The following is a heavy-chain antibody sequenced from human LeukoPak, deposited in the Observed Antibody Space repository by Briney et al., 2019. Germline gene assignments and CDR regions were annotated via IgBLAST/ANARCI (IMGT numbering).Heavy chain of an antibody. CDR1: GYSFTSYW. Sequence: GESLQISCKGSGYSFTSYWIGWVRQLPGKGLEWMGIIYPGDSDTRYSPSFQGQVTISADKSISTAYLQWSSLKASDTAMDYCARLYSSSFWFDPWGQGTLVTVSS. CDR3: ARLYSSSFWFDP. J-gene: IGHJ5*02. V-gene: IGHV5-51*01. CDR2: IYPGDSDT. D-gene: IGHD6-13*01.